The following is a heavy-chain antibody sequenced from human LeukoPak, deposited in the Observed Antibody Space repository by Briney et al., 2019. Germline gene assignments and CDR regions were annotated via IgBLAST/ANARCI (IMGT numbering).Heavy chain of an antibody. D-gene: IGHD3-16*01. V-gene: IGHV3-48*02. CDR3: ARGETARVDY. J-gene: IGHJ4*02. CDR2: ISGNGGTT. Sequence: GGSLRLSCAASGFTFSIYGMNWVRQAPGKGLEWVSFISGNGGTTYYADSVEGRFTISRDNAKNSLYLQMNSLRDEDTAVYYCARGETARVDYWGQGILVTVSS. CDR1: GFTFSIYG.